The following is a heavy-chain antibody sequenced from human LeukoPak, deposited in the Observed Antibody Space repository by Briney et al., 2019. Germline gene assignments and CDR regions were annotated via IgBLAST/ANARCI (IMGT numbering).Heavy chain of an antibody. J-gene: IGHJ4*02. D-gene: IGHD3-22*01. CDR2: IYYSGST. Sequence: KPSETLSLTCAVYGGSFSGYYWSWIRQPPGKGLEWIGNIYYSGSTHYNPSLKSRVSISVDTSKNHFSLRLTSVTAADTAVYYCARHADYYDSSGQTRYYFDFWGQGTLVTVSS. CDR1: GGSFSGYY. V-gene: IGHV4-34*01. CDR3: ARHADYYDSSGQTRYYFDF.